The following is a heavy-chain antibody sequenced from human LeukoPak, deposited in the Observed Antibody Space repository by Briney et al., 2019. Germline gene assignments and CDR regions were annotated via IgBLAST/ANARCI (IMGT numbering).Heavy chain of an antibody. D-gene: IGHD1-1*01. V-gene: IGHV4-38-2*02. CDR3: ARFGTRDNCCHPGVDT. CDR2: MFHSGST. Sequence: SETLSLTCTVSGYSLSSGFYWGWIRQPPGKGLEWIATMFHSGSTYYNPSLESRVTISMDTSKNQFSLRLISVTAADTALYYCARFGTRDNCCHPGVDTWGQGTPVTVSS. J-gene: IGHJ5*02. CDR1: GYSLSSGFY.